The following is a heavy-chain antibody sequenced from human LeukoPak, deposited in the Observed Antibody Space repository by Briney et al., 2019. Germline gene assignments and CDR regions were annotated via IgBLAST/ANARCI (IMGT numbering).Heavy chain of an antibody. D-gene: IGHD5-18*01. V-gene: IGHV1-46*01. CDR2: IDPSGGSR. J-gene: IGHJ4*02. CDR3: ANDDTAIGPFDY. Sequence: ASVKVSCKASGYTFTSYYIHWMRQAPGQGLEWMGVIDPSGGSRSFAQKFQGRVTMTRDTSTSTVYMELSSLRSEDTAVYDCANDDTAIGPFDYWGQGTLVTVSS. CDR1: GYTFTSYY.